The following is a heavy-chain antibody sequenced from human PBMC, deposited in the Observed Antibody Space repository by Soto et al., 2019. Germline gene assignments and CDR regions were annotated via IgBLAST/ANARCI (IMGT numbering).Heavy chain of an antibody. CDR1: GFTFSSYW. D-gene: IGHD6-19*01. CDR3: ARVAYSYGWIYDY. V-gene: IGHV3-7*01. CDR2: IKQDGSEK. Sequence: PGGSLRLSCAASGFTFSSYWMSWVRQAPGKGLEWVANIKQDGSEKYYVDSVKGRFTLSRDNAKNPLHLQMNSLRAEDTAIYFCARVAYSYGWIYDYWGQGTLVTVSS. J-gene: IGHJ4*01.